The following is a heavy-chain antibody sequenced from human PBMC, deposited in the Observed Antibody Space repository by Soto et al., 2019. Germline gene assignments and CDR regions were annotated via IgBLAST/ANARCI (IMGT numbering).Heavy chain of an antibody. CDR2: IYYSGSA. J-gene: IGHJ4*02. D-gene: IGHD2-21*02. CDR3: ARQRTSVVTRAYFDS. Sequence: SETLSLTCTVTGDSINNRSYYWGWIRQPPGKGLEWIGSIYYSGSAYNNPSLKSRVSMSVDTSKNQFSLKLRSVTAADTALYYCARQRTSVVTRAYFDSWGQGSLVTVSS. V-gene: IGHV4-39*01. CDR1: GDSINNRSYY.